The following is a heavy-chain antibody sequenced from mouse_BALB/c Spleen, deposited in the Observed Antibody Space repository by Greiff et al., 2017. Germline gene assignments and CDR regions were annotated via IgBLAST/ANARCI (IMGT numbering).Heavy chain of an antibody. J-gene: IGHJ3*01. V-gene: IGHV3-6*02. CDR1: GYSITSGYY. Sequence: ESGPGLVKPSQSLSLTCSVTGYSITSGYYWYWIRQFPGNKLEWMGYISYDGSNNYNPSLKNRISITRDTSKNQFFLKLNSVTTEDTATYYCARARGYGNLAWFAYWGQGTLVTVSA. CDR2: ISYDGSN. D-gene: IGHD2-1*01. CDR3: ARARGYGNLAWFAY.